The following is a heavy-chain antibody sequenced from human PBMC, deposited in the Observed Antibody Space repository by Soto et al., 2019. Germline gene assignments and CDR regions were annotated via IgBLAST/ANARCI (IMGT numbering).Heavy chain of an antibody. V-gene: IGHV1-69*01. Sequence: QVQLVQSGAEVKKPGSSVKVSCKASGGTFSSYAISWVRQAPGQGLEWMGGIIPIFGTANYEQKFQGRVTITADESTSSCYMERSSLRSEDTAVYYCARCSSTRLRSDVMDGWGQGTTVSVSS. CDR1: GGTFSSYA. J-gene: IGHJ6*02. CDR2: IIPIFGTA. CDR3: ARCSSTRLRSDVMDG. D-gene: IGHD2-2*01.